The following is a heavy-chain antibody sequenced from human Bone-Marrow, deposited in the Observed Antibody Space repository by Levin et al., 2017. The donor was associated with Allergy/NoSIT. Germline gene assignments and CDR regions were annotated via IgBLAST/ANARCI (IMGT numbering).Heavy chain of an antibody. Sequence: GGSLRLSCAASGFTFSNAWMNWVRQAPGKGLEWVGRIKSKTDGGTTDYAAHVKGRFTISRDDSKNTLYLQMNSLKTEDTAVYYCTTDSWDYGDYRTPAPFDYWGQGTLVTVSS. CDR1: GFTFSNAW. CDR3: TTDSWDYGDYRTPAPFDY. D-gene: IGHD4-17*01. V-gene: IGHV3-15*07. CDR2: IKSKTDGGTT. J-gene: IGHJ4*02.